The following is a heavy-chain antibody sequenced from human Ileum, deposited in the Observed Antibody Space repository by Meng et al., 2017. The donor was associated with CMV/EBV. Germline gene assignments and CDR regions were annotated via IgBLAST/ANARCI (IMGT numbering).Heavy chain of an antibody. V-gene: IGHV1-2*02. CDR2: INPNTHDT. D-gene: IGHD1-26*01. J-gene: IGHJ4*02. Sequence: ASVKVSCKASGYTFTSYDINWVRQAPGQGLEWMGWINPNTHDTKFAQKFQGRVTLTRDTSISTAYMELSSLTSDDTAVYYCAREGSISGSLDWGQGTLVTVSS. CDR1: GYTFTSYD. CDR3: AREGSISGSLD.